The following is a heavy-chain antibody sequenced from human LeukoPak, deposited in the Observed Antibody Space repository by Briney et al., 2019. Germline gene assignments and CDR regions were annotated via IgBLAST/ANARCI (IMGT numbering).Heavy chain of an antibody. J-gene: IGHJ3*02. CDR3: AKDAGYCSSTSCKHPTLLFDI. CDR1: GFTFSSYA. CDR2: ISGSGGST. V-gene: IGHV3-23*01. D-gene: IGHD2-2*01. Sequence: PGGSLRLSCAASGFTFSSYAMSWVRQAPGKGLEWVSAISGSGGSTYYADSVKDRFTISRDNSKNTLYLQMNRLRAEGTAVYYCAKDAGYCSSTSCKHPTLLFDIWGQGTMVTVSS.